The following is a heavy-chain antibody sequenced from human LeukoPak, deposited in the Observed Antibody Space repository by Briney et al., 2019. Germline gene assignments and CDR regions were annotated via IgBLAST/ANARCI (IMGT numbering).Heavy chain of an antibody. CDR1: GYTFTGYY. CDR3: ARADWGYYYDSSGFIGWFDP. Sequence: EASVKVSCKASGYTFTGYYMHWVRQAPGQGLEWMGWINPNSGGTNYAQKFQGRVTMTRDTSISTAYMELSRLRSDDTAVYYCARADWGYYYDSSGFIGWFDPWGQGTLVTVSS. D-gene: IGHD3-22*01. CDR2: INPNSGGT. V-gene: IGHV1-2*02. J-gene: IGHJ5*02.